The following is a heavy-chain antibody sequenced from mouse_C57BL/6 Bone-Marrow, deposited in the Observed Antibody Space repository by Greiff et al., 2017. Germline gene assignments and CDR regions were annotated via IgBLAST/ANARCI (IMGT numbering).Heavy chain of an antibody. CDR1: GFTFSSYA. CDR3: ARDGWKFAY. Sequence: EVHLVESGAGLVKPGASLKLSCAASGFTFSSYAMSWVRQTPEKRLEWVATISDGGSYTYYPDNVKGRITIPRDNANNNQYLQMSQLASEDTAMYCCARDGWKFAYWGQGTLVTVSA. CDR2: ISDGGSYT. D-gene: IGHD2-3*01. J-gene: IGHJ3*01. V-gene: IGHV5-4*01.